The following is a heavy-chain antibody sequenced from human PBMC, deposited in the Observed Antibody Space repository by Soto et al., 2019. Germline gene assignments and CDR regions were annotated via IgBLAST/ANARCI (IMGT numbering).Heavy chain of an antibody. CDR3: GGGPNVDTAMVNYYYSGMDV. CDR2: IIPIFGTA. Sequence: ASVKVSCKASGGTFSSYAISWVRQAPGQGLEWMGGIIPIFGTANYAQKFQGRVTITADESTSTAYMELSSLRSEDTAVYYCGGGPNVDTAMVNYYYSGMDVWGQGTTVTVSS. V-gene: IGHV1-69*13. J-gene: IGHJ6*02. D-gene: IGHD5-18*01. CDR1: GGTFSSYA.